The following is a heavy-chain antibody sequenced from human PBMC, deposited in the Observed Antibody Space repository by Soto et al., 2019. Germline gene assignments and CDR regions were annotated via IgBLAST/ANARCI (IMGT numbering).Heavy chain of an antibody. V-gene: IGHV1-69*01. D-gene: IGHD1-26*01. CDR3: ARGVGAYYFDY. CDR2: IIPIFGTR. J-gene: IGHJ4*02. Sequence: QVQLVQSGAEVKKPGSSVKVSCKASGGTFSTYAITWVRQAPGQGLEWLGGIIPIFGTRDYARKFQGRVTITAAESTSTVFIELSSLTSEDTAVYYCARGVGAYYFDYWGQGTLVTVSS. CDR1: GGTFSTYA.